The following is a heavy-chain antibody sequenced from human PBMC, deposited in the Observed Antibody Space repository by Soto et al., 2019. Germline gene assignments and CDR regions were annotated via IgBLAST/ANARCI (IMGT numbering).Heavy chain of an antibody. CDR2: IYYSGST. CDR1: GDSISSGDYY. Sequence: SETLSLTCTVSGDSISSGDYYWSWIRQPPGKGLEWIGYIYYSGSTYYNPSLKSRVTMSVDTSKNQFSLKLNSVTAADTAVYYCARGYNWNYGRGPGSLLFDYWGQGILVTVSS. D-gene: IGHD1-7*01. J-gene: IGHJ4*02. V-gene: IGHV4-30-4*01. CDR3: ARGYNWNYGRGPGSLLFDY.